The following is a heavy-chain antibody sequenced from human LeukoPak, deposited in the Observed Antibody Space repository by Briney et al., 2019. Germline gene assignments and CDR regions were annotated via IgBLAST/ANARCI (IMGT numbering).Heavy chain of an antibody. V-gene: IGHV3-23*01. D-gene: IGHD5-12*01. CDR3: AKDLGGYDYFDY. CDR2: ISGSGGST. CDR1: GFTFSSYA. J-gene: IGHJ4*02. Sequence: PGGSLRLSCAASGFTFSSYAMSWVRQAPGKGLEWVSAISGSGGSTYYADSVKGRFTISRDNSKNTLYLQMNSLRAKDTAVYYCAKDLGGYDYFDYWGQGTLVTVSS.